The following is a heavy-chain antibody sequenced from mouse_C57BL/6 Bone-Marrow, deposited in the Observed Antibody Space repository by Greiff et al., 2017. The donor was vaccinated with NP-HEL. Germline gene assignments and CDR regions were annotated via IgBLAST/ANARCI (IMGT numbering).Heavy chain of an antibody. CDR1: GYTFTNYW. D-gene: IGHD1-1*02. Sequence: QVQLQQSGAELVRPGTSVKMSCKASGYTFTNYWIGWAKQRPGHGLEWIGDIYPGGGYTNYNEKFKGKATLTADKSSSTAYMQFSSLTSEDSAIYYCARGYGDAMDYWGQGTSVTVSS. V-gene: IGHV1-63*01. CDR2: IYPGGGYT. CDR3: ARGYGDAMDY. J-gene: IGHJ4*01.